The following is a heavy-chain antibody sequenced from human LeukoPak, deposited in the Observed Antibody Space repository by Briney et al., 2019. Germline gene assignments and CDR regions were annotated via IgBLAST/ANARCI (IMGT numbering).Heavy chain of an antibody. V-gene: IGHV4-59*01. CDR3: ARDAPNYYDSSGYPNAAFDI. CDR2: IYYSGST. J-gene: IGHJ3*02. D-gene: IGHD3-22*01. Sequence: SETLSLTCTVSGGSISSYYWSRIRQPPGKGLEWIGYIYYSGSTNYNPSLKSRVTISVDTSKNQFSLKLSSVTAADTAVYYCARDAPNYYDSSGYPNAAFDIWGQGTMVTVSS. CDR1: GGSISSYY.